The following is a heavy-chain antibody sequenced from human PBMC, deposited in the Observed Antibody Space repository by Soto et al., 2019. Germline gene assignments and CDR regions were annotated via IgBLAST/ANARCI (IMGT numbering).Heavy chain of an antibody. D-gene: IGHD5-12*01. J-gene: IGHJ5*02. CDR3: ARDVSGYSGYGTLDP. V-gene: IGHV4-31*03. Sequence: QVQLQESGPGLVKPSQTLSLTCTVSGGSISSGGHYWSWIRQHPGKGLEWIGYIYYSGSTYYNPSLKSRLSISVDTSKNQFYLKLNSVTAADTAVYYCARDVSGYSGYGTLDPWGQGTLVTVSS. CDR2: IYYSGST. CDR1: GGSISSGGHY.